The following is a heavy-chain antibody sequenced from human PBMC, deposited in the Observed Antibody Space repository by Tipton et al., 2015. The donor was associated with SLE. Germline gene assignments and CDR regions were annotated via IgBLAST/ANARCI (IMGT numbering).Heavy chain of an antibody. J-gene: IGHJ5*02. CDR3: AIYSGSYYGHWFDP. Sequence: TLSLTCAVYGGSFSGYYWSWIRQPPGKGLEWIGEINHSGSTNYNPSLKSRVTISVDTSKNQFSLKLSSVAAADTAVYYCAIYSGSYYGHWFDPWGQGTLVTVSS. V-gene: IGHV4-34*01. CDR2: INHSGST. D-gene: IGHD1-26*01. CDR1: GGSFSGYY.